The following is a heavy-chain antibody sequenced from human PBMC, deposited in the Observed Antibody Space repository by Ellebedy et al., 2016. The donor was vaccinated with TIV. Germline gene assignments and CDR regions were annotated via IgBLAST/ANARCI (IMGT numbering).Heavy chain of an antibody. Sequence: AASVKVSCKASGYTFTNYGISWVRQAPGQGLEWMGWISGYNGNTYSAQKLQGRVTMTTDTSTSTAYMELRSLRSEATATYYCATDSGRQYGGHGRDALDTWGQGTVVTVSS. CDR1: GYTFTNYG. V-gene: IGHV1-18*04. J-gene: IGHJ3*02. D-gene: IGHD2-8*02. CDR3: ATDSGRQYGGHGRDALDT. CDR2: ISGYNGNT.